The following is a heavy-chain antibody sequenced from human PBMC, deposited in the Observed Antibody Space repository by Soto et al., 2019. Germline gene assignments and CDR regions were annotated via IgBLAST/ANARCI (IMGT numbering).Heavy chain of an antibody. D-gene: IGHD3-3*01. Sequence: EVQLLESGGGLVQPGGSLRLSCAASGFTFSSYAMSWVRQAPGKGLEWVSAISGSGGSTYYADSVKGRFTISRDNSKNPRYLQMHSLRAADTAVYYCARPKDITIFGVVELNWFDPWGQGTLVTVSS. CDR1: GFTFSSYA. CDR2: ISGSGGST. V-gene: IGHV3-23*01. CDR3: ARPKDITIFGVVELNWFDP. J-gene: IGHJ5*02.